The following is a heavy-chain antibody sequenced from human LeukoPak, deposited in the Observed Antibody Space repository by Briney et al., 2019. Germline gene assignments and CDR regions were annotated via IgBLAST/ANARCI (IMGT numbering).Heavy chain of an antibody. D-gene: IGHD6-19*01. J-gene: IGHJ4*02. V-gene: IGHV3-53*01. CDR2: IFSGGST. Sequence: GGSLRLSCVASGFTVSSNYMSWVRQAPGKGLEWASAIFSGGSTFYADSVTGRFTISRDNSKNTVYLEMNSLRAEDTAVYYCARDLKTSGWYGDFDYWGQGTLVTVSS. CDR3: ARDLKTSGWYGDFDY. CDR1: GFTVSSNY.